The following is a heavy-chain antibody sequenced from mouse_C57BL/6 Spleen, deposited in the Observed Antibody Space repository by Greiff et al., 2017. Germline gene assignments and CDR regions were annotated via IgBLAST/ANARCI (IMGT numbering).Heavy chain of an antibody. V-gene: IGHV1-15*01. D-gene: IGHD4-1*01. CDR3: TRWAWDGAY. CDR1: GYTFTDYE. Sequence: QVQLKQSGAELVRPGASVTLSCKASGYTFTDYEMHWVKQTPVHGLEWIGAIDPETGGTAYNQKFKGKAILTADKSSSTAYMELRSLRSEDSAVYYCTRWAWDGAYWGQGTLVTVSA. CDR2: IDPETGGT. J-gene: IGHJ3*01.